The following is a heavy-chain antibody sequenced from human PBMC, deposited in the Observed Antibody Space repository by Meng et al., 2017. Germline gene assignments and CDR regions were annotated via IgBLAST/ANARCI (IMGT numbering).Heavy chain of an antibody. CDR1: GYTFTGYD. J-gene: IGHJ4*02. V-gene: IGHV1-2*02. Sequence: QVERVRSGDEGKKPGASGKVSCKAFGYTFTGYDMHWVRQAPEQGLEWMGWINPNSGGTNYAQKFQGRVTMTRDTSISTAYMELSRLRSDDTAVYYCARIPDSGKSGSWGQGTLVTVSS. CDR2: INPNSGGT. D-gene: IGHD1-26*01. CDR3: ARIPDSGKSGS.